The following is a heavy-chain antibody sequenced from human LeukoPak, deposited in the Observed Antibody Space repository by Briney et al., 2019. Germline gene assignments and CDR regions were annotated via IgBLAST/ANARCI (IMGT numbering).Heavy chain of an antibody. J-gene: IGHJ6*03. V-gene: IGHV3-21*01. CDR1: GFTFSSYS. Sequence: GGSLRLSCAASGFTFSSYSMNWVRQAPGKGLEWVSSISSSSSYIYYADSVKGRFTISRDNAKNSLYLQMNSLRAEDTAVYYCARAGASGGDTAMVRGGIYYYYMDVWGKGTTVTVSS. D-gene: IGHD5-18*01. CDR3: ARAGASGGDTAMVRGGIYYYYMDV. CDR2: ISSSSSYI.